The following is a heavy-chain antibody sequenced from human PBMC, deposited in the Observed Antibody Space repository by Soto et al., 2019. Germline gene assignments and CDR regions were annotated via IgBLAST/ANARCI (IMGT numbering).Heavy chain of an antibody. CDR1: GYTFTSYG. V-gene: IGHV1-18*04. J-gene: IGHJ6*02. Sequence: QVQLVQSGAEVKKPGASVKVSCKASGYTFTSYGISWVRQAPGQGLEWMGWISAYNGNTNYAQKLQGRVTMTTDTSTSTAYMELSSLRSDDTAVYYCAREGPDCGGDCAHYYYGMDVWGQGTTVTVSS. CDR2: ISAYNGNT. D-gene: IGHD2-21*02. CDR3: AREGPDCGGDCAHYYYGMDV.